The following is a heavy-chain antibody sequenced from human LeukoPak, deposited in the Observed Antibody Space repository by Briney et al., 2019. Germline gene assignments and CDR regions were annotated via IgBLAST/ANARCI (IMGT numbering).Heavy chain of an antibody. CDR2: IYYSGST. V-gene: IGHV4-39*01. Sequence: SETLSLTCTVSGVSISSSSYYWGWIRQPPGKGLEWIGSIYYSGSTYYNPSLKSRVTISVDTSKNQFSLKLSSVTAADTAVYYCARHLRIAAVDYWGQGTLVTVSS. CDR1: GVSISSSSYY. CDR3: ARHLRIAAVDY. D-gene: IGHD6-13*01. J-gene: IGHJ4*02.